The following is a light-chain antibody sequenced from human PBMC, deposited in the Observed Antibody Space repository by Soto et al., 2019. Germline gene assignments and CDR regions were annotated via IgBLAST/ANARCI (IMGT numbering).Light chain of an antibody. V-gene: IGKV3-20*01. CDR3: QQYGTSPRT. CDR2: GAS. J-gene: IGKJ1*01. Sequence: IVLTQLPGPLSLSPGERATLSCSASQSINSNYLAWYQLKPGQAPRLLIYGASIRATAIPDRFSGSVSGTDFTLTISRLDPEDFAVYFCQQYGTSPRTFGQGTKVDIK. CDR1: QSINSNY.